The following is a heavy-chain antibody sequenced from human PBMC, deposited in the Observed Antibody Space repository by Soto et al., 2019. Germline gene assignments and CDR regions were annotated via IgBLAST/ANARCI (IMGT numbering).Heavy chain of an antibody. Sequence: GASVKVSCKASGYTFSSYFVHWVRQAPGQGLEWMGMINPSTGRATYTNNFQGRVTLTRDTSTSTVYMELSSLRSDATAVYYCARGGYFDRSGYYDYWGQGTLVTVSS. V-gene: IGHV1-46*01. CDR2: INPSTGRA. CDR1: GYTFSSYF. CDR3: ARGGYFDRSGYYDY. J-gene: IGHJ4*02. D-gene: IGHD3-22*01.